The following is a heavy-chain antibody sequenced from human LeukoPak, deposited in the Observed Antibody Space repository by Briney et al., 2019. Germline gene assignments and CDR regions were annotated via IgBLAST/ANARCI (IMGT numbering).Heavy chain of an antibody. V-gene: IGHV4-31*03. J-gene: IGHJ4*02. Sequence: SETLSLTCTVSGGSISSGGYYWSWIRQHPGKGLEWIGYIYYSGSTYYNPCLKSRVTISVDTSKNQFSLKLSSVTAADTAVYYCARAGIYDSSGYSYRFFDYWGQGTLVTVSS. CDR2: IYYSGST. CDR1: GGSISSGGYY. D-gene: IGHD3-22*01. CDR3: ARAGIYDSSGYSYRFFDY.